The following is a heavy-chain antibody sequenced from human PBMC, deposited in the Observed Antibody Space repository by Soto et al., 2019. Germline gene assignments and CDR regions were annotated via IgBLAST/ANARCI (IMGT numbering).Heavy chain of an antibody. V-gene: IGHV4-59*01. J-gene: IGHJ3*02. CDR2: IYYSGST. CDR3: GRVNHSPGDRGYDDNDVFDI. D-gene: IGHD5-12*01. Sequence: SETLYLTCTVSGGSISSYYWSWIRQPPGKGLERIGYIYYSGSTNYNPSLKSRVTISVDTSKNHFSLKRASVTVADTAVFYCGRVNHSPGDRGYDDNDVFDIGGQGTMVTVS. CDR1: GGSISSYY.